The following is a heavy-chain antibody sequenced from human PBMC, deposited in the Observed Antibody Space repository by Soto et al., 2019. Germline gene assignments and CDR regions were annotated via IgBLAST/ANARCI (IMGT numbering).Heavy chain of an antibody. CDR2: IIPIFGTA. CDR1: GGTFSSYA. D-gene: IGHD6-13*01. Sequence: QVQLVQSGAEVKKPGSSVKVSCKASGGTFSSYAISWVRQAPGQGLEWMGGIIPIFGTANYAQKFQGRVTIIADESTSTAYMELSSLRSEDTAVYYCASGIAAAGTGYYYYGMDVWGQGTTVTVSS. CDR3: ASGIAAAGTGYYYYGMDV. J-gene: IGHJ6*02. V-gene: IGHV1-69*01.